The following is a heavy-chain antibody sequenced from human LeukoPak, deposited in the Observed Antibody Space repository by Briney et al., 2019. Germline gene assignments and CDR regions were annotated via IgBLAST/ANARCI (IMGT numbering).Heavy chain of an antibody. CDR2: IRYDGSNK. CDR1: GFTFSSYG. CDR3: AKDSRYFDWNDAFDI. D-gene: IGHD3-9*01. J-gene: IGHJ3*02. V-gene: IGHV3-30*02. Sequence: GGSLGLSCAASGFTFSSYGMHWVRQAPGKGLEWVAFIRYDGSNKYYADSVKGRFTISRDNSKNTLYLQMNSLRAEDTAVYYCAKDSRYFDWNDAFDIWGQGTMVTVSS.